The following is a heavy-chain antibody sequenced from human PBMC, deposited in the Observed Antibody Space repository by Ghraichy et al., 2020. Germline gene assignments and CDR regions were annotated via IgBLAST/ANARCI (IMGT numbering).Heavy chain of an antibody. CDR3: ARDGVGYDFDY. CDR2: IYYSGST. J-gene: IGHJ4*02. CDR1: GGSVSSGSYY. D-gene: IGHD2-8*01. V-gene: IGHV4-61*01. Sequence: SCTVSGGSVSSGSYYWSWIRQPPGKGLEWIGYIYYSGSTNYNPSLKSRVTISVDTSKNQFSLKLSSVTAADTAVYYCARDGVGYDFDYWGQGTLVTVSS.